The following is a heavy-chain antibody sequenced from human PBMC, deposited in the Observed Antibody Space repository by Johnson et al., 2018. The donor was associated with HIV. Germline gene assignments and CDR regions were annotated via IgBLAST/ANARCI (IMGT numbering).Heavy chain of an antibody. CDR3: ARDRTRHIVVVILDAFDI. Sequence: QVQLVESGGGVVQPGRSLRLSCAASGFTISSYAMPWVRQAPGTGLEWVVVITYDGRTKYYAHSVKCRFATSRDNSKNTLYLQMNSVRAEDTAVYYCARDRTRHIVVVILDAFDIWGQGTMVTVSS. V-gene: IGHV3-30*09. D-gene: IGHD2-21*01. CDR2: ITYDGRTK. J-gene: IGHJ3*02. CDR1: GFTISSYA.